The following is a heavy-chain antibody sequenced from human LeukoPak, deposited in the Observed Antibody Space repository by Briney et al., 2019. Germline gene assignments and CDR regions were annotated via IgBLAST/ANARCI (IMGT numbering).Heavy chain of an antibody. V-gene: IGHV3-11*01. J-gene: IGHJ6*02. D-gene: IGHD4/OR15-4a*01. Sequence: GGSLRLSCAASGFTFSDYSMSWIRQAPGKRLEWISYITSSGSTIYYADSVKGRFTISRDNAKNSLCLQMNSLRGEDTAIYYCARDTSFNYGAHAMDVWGQGTTVTVSS. CDR3: ARDTSFNYGAHAMDV. CDR2: ITSSGSTI. CDR1: GFTFSDYS.